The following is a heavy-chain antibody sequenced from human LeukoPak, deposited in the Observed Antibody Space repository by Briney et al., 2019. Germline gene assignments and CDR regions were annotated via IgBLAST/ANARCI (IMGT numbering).Heavy chain of an antibody. V-gene: IGHV3-43*01. CDR3: AKDNKGATVTTFWYFDL. CDR2: ISWDGGST. D-gene: IGHD4-17*01. J-gene: IGHJ2*01. Sequence: GGSLRLSCAASGFTFDDYTMHWVRQAPGKGLEWVSLISWDGGSTYYADSVKGRFTISRDNSKNSLYLQMNSLRTEDTALYYCAKDNKGATVTTFWYFDLWGRGTLVTVSS. CDR1: GFTFDDYT.